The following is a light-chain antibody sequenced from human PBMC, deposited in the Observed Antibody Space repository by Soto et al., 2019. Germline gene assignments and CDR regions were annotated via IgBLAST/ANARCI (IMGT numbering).Light chain of an antibody. CDR3: QQRSNWQT. CDR2: DAF. CDR1: QSVSSY. Sequence: EIVLTQSPATLSLSPGERATLSCRASQSVSSYLAWYQQKPGQAPRLLIYDAFNRATGIPARFSGSGSGTDFTLTISSLEPEDFAVYYCQQRSNWQTFGQGTKLEIK. V-gene: IGKV3-11*01. J-gene: IGKJ2*01.